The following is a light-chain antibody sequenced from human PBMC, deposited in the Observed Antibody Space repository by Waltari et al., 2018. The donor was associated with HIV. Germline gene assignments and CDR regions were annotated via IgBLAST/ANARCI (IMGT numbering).Light chain of an antibody. CDR1: SSSIAAGYV. Sequence: QSVLTQPPSVSGAPGQRVARPRTGTSSSIAAGYVVPWYQQLPGSAPKPLIYGNSNRPSGVPDRFSGSKSGTSASLAITGLQTEDEAAYYCQSYDSSLSGLVFGGGTKLTVL. CDR3: QSYDSSLSGLV. J-gene: IGLJ2*01. CDR2: GNS. V-gene: IGLV1-40*01.